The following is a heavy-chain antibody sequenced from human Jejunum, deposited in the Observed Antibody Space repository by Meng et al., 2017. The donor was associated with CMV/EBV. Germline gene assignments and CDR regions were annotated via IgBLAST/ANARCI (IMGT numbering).Heavy chain of an antibody. V-gene: IGHV3-23*01. CDR1: FSFSSDA. D-gene: IGHD2/OR15-2a*01. CDR2: VSGSGDST. J-gene: IGHJ1*01. CDR3: AKDLVWTYDSTTPKEY. Sequence: FSFSSDAMSWFRQAPGKGLEWISAVSGSGDSTFYADSVKGRFTISRDNSKSTMHLQMNSLRAEDTAVYYCAKDLVWTYDSTTPKEYWGQGTLVTVSS.